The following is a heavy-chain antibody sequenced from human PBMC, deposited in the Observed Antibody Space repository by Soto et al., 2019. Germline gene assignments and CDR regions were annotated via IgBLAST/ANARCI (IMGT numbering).Heavy chain of an antibody. V-gene: IGHV3-72*01. Sequence: EVQLVESGGGLVQPGGSLRLSCAGSGFTFSDFYIDWVRQAPGKGLEWVGRSRDKGNSYSTDYAASVKGRFTISRDASKNSLSLQMNSLKTEDTALYYCTRSITGTTSSDYWGQGTLVTVSS. D-gene: IGHD1-7*01. CDR3: TRSITGTTSSDY. J-gene: IGHJ4*02. CDR1: GFTFSDFY. CDR2: SRDKGNSYST.